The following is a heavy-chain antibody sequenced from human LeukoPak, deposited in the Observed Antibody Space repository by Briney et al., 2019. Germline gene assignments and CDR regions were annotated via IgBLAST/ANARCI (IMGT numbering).Heavy chain of an antibody. D-gene: IGHD6-19*01. CDR3: ARVLRNSGWYY. V-gene: IGHV1-8*01. J-gene: IGHJ4*02. Sequence: ASVKVSCKASGYTFTSYDINWVRQAAGQGLEWMGWMNPNSGNTGYAQKFQGRVTMTRDSSITTAYMELSSLRSEDTAVYYCARVLRNSGWYYWGQGTLVTVSS. CDR1: GYTFTSYD. CDR2: MNPNSGNT.